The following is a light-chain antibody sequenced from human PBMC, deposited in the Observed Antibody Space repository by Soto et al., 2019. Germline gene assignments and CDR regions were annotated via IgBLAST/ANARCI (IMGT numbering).Light chain of an antibody. V-gene: IGKV3-20*01. J-gene: IGKJ1*01. CDR2: GAS. CDR1: QSVSSSY. Sequence: EIVLTQSPGTLSLSPGERATLSCRASQSVSSSYLAWYQQKPGQAPRLLIYGASSRATGIPDRFSGSGSGTDFTLTISRLEPDEFAVYYCQQYGSSRTFGQGTKVEIK. CDR3: QQYGSSRT.